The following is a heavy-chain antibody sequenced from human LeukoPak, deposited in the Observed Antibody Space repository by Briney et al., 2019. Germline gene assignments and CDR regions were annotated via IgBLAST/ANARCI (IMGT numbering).Heavy chain of an antibody. V-gene: IGHV4-4*02. CDR3: ARELLGAPTPGAY. D-gene: IGHD7-27*01. CDR1: TVSFSSGNW. CDR2: VHKTGKT. Sequence: SETLSLTCALSTVSFSSGNWWSWVRQPPGKGLEWIGEVHKTGKTNYNPSLKTRVTISFDASKNQLSLELTSVTAADAAVYYCARELLGAPTPGAYWGQGTRVTVSS. J-gene: IGHJ4*02.